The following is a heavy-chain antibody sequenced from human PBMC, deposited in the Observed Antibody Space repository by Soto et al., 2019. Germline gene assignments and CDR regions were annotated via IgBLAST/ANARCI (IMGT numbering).Heavy chain of an antibody. D-gene: IGHD3-9*01. CDR2: IIPIFGTA. CDR1: GGTFSSYA. Sequence: SVKVSCKASGGTFSSYAISWVRQAPGQGLEWMGGIIPIFGTANYAQKFQGRVTITADESTSTAYMELSSLRSEDTAVYYCASTYYDILTGYYRAPYYYYYYGMDVWGQGTTVTVSS. J-gene: IGHJ6*02. CDR3: ASTYYDILTGYYRAPYYYYYYGMDV. V-gene: IGHV1-69*13.